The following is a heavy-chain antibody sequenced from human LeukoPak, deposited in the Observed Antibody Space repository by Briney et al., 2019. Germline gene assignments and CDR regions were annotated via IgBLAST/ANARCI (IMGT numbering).Heavy chain of an antibody. V-gene: IGHV3-21*01. CDR3: ARGDRLGYCTNGVCYPTDY. D-gene: IGHD2-8*01. CDR2: ISGSSSYT. Sequence: GGSLRLSCAASGFSFSIHSMNWVRQAPGKGLEWVSSISGSSSYTYYADSVKGRFTISRDNAKNSLYLQMNSLRAEDTAVYYCARGDRLGYCTNGVCYPTDYWGQGTLVTVSS. J-gene: IGHJ4*02. CDR1: GFSFSIHS.